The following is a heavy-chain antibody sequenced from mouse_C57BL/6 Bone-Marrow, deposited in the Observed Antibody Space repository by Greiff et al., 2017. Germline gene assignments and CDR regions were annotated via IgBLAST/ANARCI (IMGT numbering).Heavy chain of an antibody. V-gene: IGHV1-69*01. J-gene: IGHJ4*01. CDR1: GYTFTSYW. Sequence: QVQLQQPGAELVMPGASVKLSCKASGYTFTSYWMHWVKPRPGQGLKWIGAIDPSDSYTNYNQTFKGKSPLTVDKSSSPAYMQLSSLTSEDSAVYYCARGMLLRDYYAMDYWGQGTSVTVSS. D-gene: IGHD1-1*01. CDR2: IDPSDSYT. CDR3: ARGMLLRDYYAMDY.